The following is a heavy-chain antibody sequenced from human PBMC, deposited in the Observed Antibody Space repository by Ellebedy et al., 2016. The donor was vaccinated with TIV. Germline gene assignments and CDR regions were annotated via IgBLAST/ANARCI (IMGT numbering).Heavy chain of an antibody. CDR3: AKDRYSDRGRYFDY. CDR1: GFTFSSYA. Sequence: GESLKISXAASGFTFSSYAMSWVRQAPGKGLEWVSAVSSSGGSTYYADSVEGRFTISRDNSGNTLYLHMNSLRAEDTAVYSCAKDRYSDRGRYFDYWGQGTLVTVSS. D-gene: IGHD4-17*01. CDR2: VSSSGGST. J-gene: IGHJ4*02. V-gene: IGHV3-23*01.